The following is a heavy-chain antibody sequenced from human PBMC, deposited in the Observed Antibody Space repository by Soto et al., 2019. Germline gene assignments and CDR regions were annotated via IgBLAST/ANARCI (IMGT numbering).Heavy chain of an antibody. CDR1: GDTFSFYS. V-gene: IGHV1-69*04. CDR3: ATSYGSGYRAFDY. D-gene: IGHD3-10*01. Sequence: QVQLVQPGAEVKRPGSSVKVSCKASGDTFSFYSINWVRQSPGLGLEWMGRVNPILSMSNYAQRFQGRVTMTADKSTSTAYMELSGLRSEDTAMYYCATSYGSGYRAFDYWGQGALVTVSS. J-gene: IGHJ4*02. CDR2: VNPILSMS.